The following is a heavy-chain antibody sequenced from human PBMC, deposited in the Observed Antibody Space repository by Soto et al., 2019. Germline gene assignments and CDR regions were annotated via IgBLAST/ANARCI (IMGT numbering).Heavy chain of an antibody. D-gene: IGHD3-10*01. Sequence: GGSLRLSCAASGFTFSSNSMNWVRQAPGKGLEWVSYISGSSSNIYYADSVKGRFTISRDNAKNSLYLQMNSLRDEDTSVYYCARGKSIYGSGSYYHYFDYWGQGTLVTVSS. CDR3: ARGKSIYGSGSYYHYFDY. CDR2: ISGSSSNI. J-gene: IGHJ4*02. CDR1: GFTFSSNS. V-gene: IGHV3-48*02.